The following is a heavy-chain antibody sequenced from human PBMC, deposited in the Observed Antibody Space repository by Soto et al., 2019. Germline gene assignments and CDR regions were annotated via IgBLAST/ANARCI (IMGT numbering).Heavy chain of an antibody. CDR3: AKDLDIVVVAAARDYYYYMDV. D-gene: IGHD2-2*01. CDR1: GFTFSSYG. J-gene: IGHJ6*03. CDR2: ISYDGSNK. Sequence: QVQLVESGGGVVQPGRSLRLSCAASGFTFSSYGMHWVRQAPGKGLEWVAVISYDGSNKYYADSVKGRFTISRDNSKNTLYLQMNSLRAEDTAVYYCAKDLDIVVVAAARDYYYYMDVWGKGTTVTVSS. V-gene: IGHV3-30*18.